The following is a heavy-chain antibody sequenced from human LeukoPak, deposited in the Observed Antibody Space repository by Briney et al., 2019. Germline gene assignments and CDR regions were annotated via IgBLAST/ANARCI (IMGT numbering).Heavy chain of an antibody. CDR3: ARGTGDYDSSGYLDY. D-gene: IGHD3-22*01. V-gene: IGHV3-33*01. Sequence: PGRSLRLSCAASGFTFSDYGMHWVRQAPGKGLEWVTVIWYAGSNKYCADSVKGRFTISRDNSKNTLYLQMNSLRAEDTAVYYCARGTGDYDSSGYLDYWGQGTLVTVSS. CDR2: IWYAGSNK. CDR1: GFTFSDYG. J-gene: IGHJ4*02.